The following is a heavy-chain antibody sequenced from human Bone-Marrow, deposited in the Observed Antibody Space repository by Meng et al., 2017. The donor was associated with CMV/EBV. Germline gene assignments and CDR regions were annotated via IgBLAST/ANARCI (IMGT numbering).Heavy chain of an antibody. V-gene: IGHV1-69*05. CDR2: IIPIFGTA. Sequence: SVKVSCKASGYTFTSYGISWVRQAPGQGLEWMGGIIPIFGTANYAQKFQGRATITTDESTSTAYMELRSLRSDDTAVYYCARLPHVLRFLEWLPSRGYYFDYWGQGTRVTVSS. J-gene: IGHJ4*02. CDR3: ARLPHVLRFLEWLPSRGYYFDY. D-gene: IGHD3-3*01. CDR1: GYTFTSYG.